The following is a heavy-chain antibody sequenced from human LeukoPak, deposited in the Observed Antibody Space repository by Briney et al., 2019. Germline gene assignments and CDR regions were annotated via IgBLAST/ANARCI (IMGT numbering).Heavy chain of an antibody. D-gene: IGHD5-12*01. J-gene: IGHJ6*03. CDR3: ARHHVDIVATRVGSDYYYYYMDV. CDR1: GYTFTSYD. Sequence: ASVKVSCRASGYTFTSYDINWVRQATGQGLELMGWMNPNSGNTGYAQKFQGRVTMNRNTSISTAYMELSSLRSEDTAVYYCARHHVDIVATRVGSDYYYYYMDVWGKGTTVTVSS. CDR2: MNPNSGNT. V-gene: IGHV1-8*01.